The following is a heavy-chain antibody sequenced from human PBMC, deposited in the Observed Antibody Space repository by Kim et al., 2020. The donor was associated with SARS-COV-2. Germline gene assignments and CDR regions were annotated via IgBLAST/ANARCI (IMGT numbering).Heavy chain of an antibody. J-gene: IGHJ4*02. V-gene: IGHV6-1*01. D-gene: IGHD3-10*01. Sequence: YAVSVKSRITINPDTSKNQFSLQLNSVTPEDTAVYYCARMSAWFGELFDYWGQGTLVTVSS. CDR3: ARMSAWFGELFDY.